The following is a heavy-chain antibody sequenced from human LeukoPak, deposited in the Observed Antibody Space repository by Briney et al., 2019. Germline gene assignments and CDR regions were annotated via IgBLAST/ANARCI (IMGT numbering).Heavy chain of an antibody. CDR2: ISGTGGST. V-gene: IGHV3-23*01. CDR1: GFTFSSYG. CDR3: AHRYGDY. D-gene: IGHD4-17*01. J-gene: IGHJ4*02. Sequence: PGRSLRLSCAASGFTFSSYGMHWVRQAPGKGLEWVSTISGTGGSTYFADSVKGRFSISRDNSENTLYLQMNSLRADDTAVYYCAHRYGDYWGQGTRVTVSS.